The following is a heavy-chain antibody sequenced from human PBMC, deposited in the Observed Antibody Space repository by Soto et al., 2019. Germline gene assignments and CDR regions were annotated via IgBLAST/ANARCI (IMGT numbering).Heavy chain of an antibody. D-gene: IGHD6-19*01. CDR2: VVPLLDSA. V-gene: IGHV1-69*13. CDR1: GGTFTNFA. J-gene: IGHJ4*02. Sequence: GASVKVSCKASGGTFTNFAFSWVRQAPGQGLEWMGGVVPLLDSANYARNFQDRLTITADGTTSTAFMDLSSLRSEDTAVYYCASPRGYRGGWYTYFDYWGQGTLVTVSS. CDR3: ASPRGYRGGWYTYFDY.